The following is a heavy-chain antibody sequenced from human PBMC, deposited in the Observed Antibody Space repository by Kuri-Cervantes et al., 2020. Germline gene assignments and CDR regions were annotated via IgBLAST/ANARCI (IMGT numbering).Heavy chain of an antibody. Sequence: GGSLRLSCAASGFTFSSYAMHWVRQAPGKGLEWVAVISYDGSNKYYADSVKGRFTISRDNSKNTLYLQMNSLRAEDTAVYYCAKPVLWFGESPDAFDIWGQGTMVTVSS. CDR1: GFTFSSYA. CDR3: AKPVLWFGESPDAFDI. J-gene: IGHJ3*02. V-gene: IGHV3-30*01. D-gene: IGHD3-10*01. CDR2: ISYDGSNK.